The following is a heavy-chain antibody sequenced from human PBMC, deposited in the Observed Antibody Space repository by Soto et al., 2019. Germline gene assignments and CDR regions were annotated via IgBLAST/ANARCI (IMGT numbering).Heavy chain of an antibody. V-gene: IGHV3-30-3*01. Sequence: QVQLVESGGGVVQPGRSLTLSCAASGFTFSRFSMHWVRQAPGKGLAWVAVISYDGSNTNYAESVKGRFNISRDDSKNTVFLQTNNLRGEDSAVYYCARDHGMFLSYYYYGMDVWGQGTTVSVSS. J-gene: IGHJ6*02. CDR3: ARDHGMFLSYYYYGMDV. D-gene: IGHD3-10*02. CDR2: ISYDGSNT. CDR1: GFTFSRFS.